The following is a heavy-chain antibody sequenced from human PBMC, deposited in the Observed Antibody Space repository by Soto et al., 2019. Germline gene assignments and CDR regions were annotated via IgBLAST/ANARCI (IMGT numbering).Heavy chain of an antibody. Sequence: GESLKISCKGSGYSFTSYWISWVRQMPGKGLEWMGRIDPSDSYTNYSPSFQGHVTISADKSISTAYLQWSSLKASDTAMYYCARQGVVPAAIRYYYYYGMDVWGQGTTVTVSS. CDR2: IDPSDSYT. CDR1: GYSFTSYW. D-gene: IGHD2-2*01. V-gene: IGHV5-10-1*01. J-gene: IGHJ6*02. CDR3: ARQGVVPAAIRYYYYYGMDV.